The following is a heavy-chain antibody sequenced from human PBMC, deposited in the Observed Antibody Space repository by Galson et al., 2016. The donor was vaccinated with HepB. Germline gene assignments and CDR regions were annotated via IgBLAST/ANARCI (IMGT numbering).Heavy chain of an antibody. Sequence: SLRLSCAASGFTVSFSDYSMNWVRQTPGKGLQWVSSINGDSDYIYYSDSMKGRITVSRDNANRSVYLQINGLRAEDTAVFFCVRSSWFALDVWGQGTTVTVSS. D-gene: IGHD3-9*01. CDR3: VRSSWFALDV. V-gene: IGHV3-21*01. CDR2: INGDSDYI. CDR1: GFTVSFSDYS. J-gene: IGHJ6*02.